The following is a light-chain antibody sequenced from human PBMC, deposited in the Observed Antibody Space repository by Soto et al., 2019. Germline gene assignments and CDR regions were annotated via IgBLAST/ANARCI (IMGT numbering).Light chain of an antibody. CDR2: DVT. CDR1: SSDVGAYDQ. J-gene: IGLJ2*01. CDR3: CSSAGTYTFVV. Sequence: QSALTQPHSVSGSPGQSVAISCTGTSSDVGAYDQVSWYQQHPGKAPKLMIYDVTKRPSGVPDRFSGSKSGNTASLTISGLQADDEADYYCCSSAGTYTFVVFCGGTKLTVL. V-gene: IGLV2-11*01.